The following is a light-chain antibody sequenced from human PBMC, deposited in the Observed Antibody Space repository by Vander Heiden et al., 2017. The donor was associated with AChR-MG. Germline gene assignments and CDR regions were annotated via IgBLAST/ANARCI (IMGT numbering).Light chain of an antibody. J-gene: IGKJ1*01. CDR2: AAS. V-gene: IGKV1-39*01. CDR3: HQTYSTPQT. Sequence: DIQMTQSPSSLSASVGDRVTIACRASQHISTYLNWYQQKPGKAPKLLIYAASRLESGVPSRFSGSGSGTDFTLTISSVRPEDFANYYCHQTYSTPQTFGQGTKVDIK. CDR1: QHISTY.